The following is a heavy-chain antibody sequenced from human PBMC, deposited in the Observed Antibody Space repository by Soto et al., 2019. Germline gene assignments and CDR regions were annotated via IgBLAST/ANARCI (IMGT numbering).Heavy chain of an antibody. J-gene: IGHJ3*02. CDR1: GFTSSDHN. CDR2: TRSKANSYTT. V-gene: IGHV3-72*01. CDR3: TRSASGTFDI. Sequence: EVQVVESGGGLVQPGGSLRLSCAASGFTSSDHNKDWVRQAPGKGLEWVGRTRSKANSYTTEYAASVRDRFTISTDDSKNSLYLQMNSLKTEDTAVYYCTRSASGTFDIWGQGTLVTVSS.